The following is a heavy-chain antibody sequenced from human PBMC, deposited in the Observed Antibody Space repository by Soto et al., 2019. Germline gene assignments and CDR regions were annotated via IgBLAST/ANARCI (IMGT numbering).Heavy chain of an antibody. CDR1: GYTFTGYY. V-gene: IGHV1-2*04. CDR3: ARHSAKQWLARFDP. J-gene: IGHJ5*02. D-gene: IGHD6-19*01. CDR2: INPNSGGT. Sequence: ASVKVSCKASGYTFTGYYMHWVRQAPGQGLEWMGWINPNSGGTNYAQKFQGWVTMTRDTSISTAYMELSRLRPDDTALYYCARHSAKQWLARFDPWGQGTLVTVSS.